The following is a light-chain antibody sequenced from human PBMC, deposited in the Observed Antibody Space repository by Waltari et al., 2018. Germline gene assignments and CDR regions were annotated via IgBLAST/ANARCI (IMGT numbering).Light chain of an antibody. Sequence: EIVLTQSPGTLSLSPGERATLSCRASQSISSYLAWYQQKPGQAPRLLIPGASTRATGIPDRFSGSGSGTDFTLTISRLDPEDFAVYYCQQYGSSPWTFGQGTKVEIK. CDR1: QSISSY. J-gene: IGKJ1*01. V-gene: IGKV3-20*01. CDR3: QQYGSSPWT. CDR2: GAS.